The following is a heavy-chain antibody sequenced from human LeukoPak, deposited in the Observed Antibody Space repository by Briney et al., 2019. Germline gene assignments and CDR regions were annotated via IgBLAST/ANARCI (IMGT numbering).Heavy chain of an antibody. CDR1: GFTFSSYE. V-gene: IGHV3-48*03. CDR2: ISSSGSTI. CDR3: AKAASTNWSFDY. D-gene: IGHD6-13*01. Sequence: GGSLRLSRAASGFTFSSYEMNWVRQAPGKGLEWVSYISSSGSTIYYADSVKGRFTISRDNAKNTLYLQMNSLRTEDTAVYYCAKAASTNWSFDYWGQGTLVTVSS. J-gene: IGHJ4*02.